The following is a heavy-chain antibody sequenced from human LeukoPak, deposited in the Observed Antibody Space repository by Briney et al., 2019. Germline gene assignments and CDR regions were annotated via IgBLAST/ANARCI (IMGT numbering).Heavy chain of an antibody. CDR2: INPNSGGT. J-gene: IGHJ5*02. D-gene: IGHD2-21*02. Sequence: GASVKVSCKASGYTFTGYYMHWVRQAPGQGLEWMGWINPNSGGTNYAEKFQGRVTMTRDTSISTAYMELRRLRSDDTAVYYCARDLLYCGGDCHGLPYNWFDPWGQGTLVTVSS. CDR1: GYTFTGYY. CDR3: ARDLLYCGGDCHGLPYNWFDP. V-gene: IGHV1-2*02.